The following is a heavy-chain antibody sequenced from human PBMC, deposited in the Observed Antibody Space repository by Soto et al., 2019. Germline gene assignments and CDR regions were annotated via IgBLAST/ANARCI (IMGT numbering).Heavy chain of an antibody. CDR1: GGSISSYY. Sequence: SETLSLTCTVSGGSISSYYWSWIRQPPGKGLEWIGYIYYSGSTNYNPSLKSRVTISVDTSKNQFSLKLSSVTAADTAVYYCARAQQWTVGAFDIWGQGTMVIVSS. CDR3: ARAQQWTVGAFDI. V-gene: IGHV4-59*01. CDR2: IYYSGST. D-gene: IGHD2-8*01. J-gene: IGHJ3*02.